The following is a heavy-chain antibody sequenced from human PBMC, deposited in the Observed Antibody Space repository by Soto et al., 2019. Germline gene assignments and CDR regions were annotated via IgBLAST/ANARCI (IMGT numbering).Heavy chain of an antibody. CDR3: AREEGGRIAILGVVMPYGMDV. Sequence: PGGSLRLSCAASGFTFSSYWMSWVRQAPGKGLEWVANIKQDGSEKYYVDSVKGRFTISRDNAKNSLYLQMNSLRAEDTAVYYCAREEGGRIAILGVVMPYGMDVWGHGTTVTISS. J-gene: IGHJ6*02. CDR2: IKQDGSEK. CDR1: GFTFSSYW. V-gene: IGHV3-7*03. D-gene: IGHD3-3*01.